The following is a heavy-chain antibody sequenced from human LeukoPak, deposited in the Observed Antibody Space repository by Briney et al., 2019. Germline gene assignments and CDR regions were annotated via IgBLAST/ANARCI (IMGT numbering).Heavy chain of an antibody. D-gene: IGHD3-3*01. J-gene: IGHJ4*02. V-gene: IGHV3-48*04. CDR1: GFTFSSYS. CDR2: ISSSSSTI. Sequence: PGGSLRLSCAASGFTFSSYSMNWVRQAPGKGLEWVSYISSSSSTICYADSVKGRFTISRDNAKNSLYLQMNSLRAEDTAVYYCARDRLSWSGYYGNYWGQGTLVTVSS. CDR3: ARDRLSWSGYYGNY.